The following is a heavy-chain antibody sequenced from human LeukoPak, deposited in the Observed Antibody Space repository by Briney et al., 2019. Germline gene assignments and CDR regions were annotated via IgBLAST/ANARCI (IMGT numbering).Heavy chain of an antibody. Sequence: SETLSLTCTVSGGSIRTFCLSWIRQPVGKGLEWIGRMSPSATTYNPSLKSRVTMSIDTSKNQFSLKLSSVTAADTAVYYCARGRYDFWSGLNYYYYMDVWGKGTTVTVSS. CDR3: ARGRYDFWSGLNYYYYMDV. J-gene: IGHJ6*03. D-gene: IGHD3-3*01. V-gene: IGHV4-4*07. CDR2: MSPSATT. CDR1: GGSIRTFC.